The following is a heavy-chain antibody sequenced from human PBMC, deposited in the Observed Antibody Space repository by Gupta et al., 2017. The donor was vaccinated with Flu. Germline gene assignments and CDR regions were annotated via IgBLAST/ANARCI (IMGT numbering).Heavy chain of an antibody. CDR3: ARVRVFSDNYFDT. V-gene: IGHV4-61*01. CDR1: GGSVSNGSFY. CDR2: IYYTGTT. J-gene: IGHJ5*01. D-gene: IGHD3-10*01. Sequence: GGSVSNGSFYWSWIRQPPGKGLQWIGYIYYTGTTVYNPSLKSRVSILIDTSKPQFSLKLTSVTAADTAVYYCARVRVFSDNYFDTWGPGNRRHNLL.